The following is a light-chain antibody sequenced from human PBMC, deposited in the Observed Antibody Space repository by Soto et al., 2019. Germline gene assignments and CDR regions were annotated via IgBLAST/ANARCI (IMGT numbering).Light chain of an antibody. CDR3: CSYAGNDVYV. CDR2: EVT. J-gene: IGLJ1*01. CDR1: SRDVGAYDY. V-gene: IGLV2-11*01. Sequence: QSVLTQSRSVSGSLGQSVTISCTGTSRDVGAYDYVSWYQQQPGQAPQLLIFEVTRRPSGVPYRFSGSKSCNTASLSISGLQAADEADYYCCSYAGNDVYVFGSGTKLTVL.